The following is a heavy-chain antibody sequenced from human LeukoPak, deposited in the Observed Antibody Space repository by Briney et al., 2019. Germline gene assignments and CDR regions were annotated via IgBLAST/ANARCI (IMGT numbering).Heavy chain of an antibody. CDR3: VRETVSVITDFDY. Sequence: PGGSLRLSCAASGFTFSRHWMTWVRQAPGKGLEWVANIKEDGSEQYYVDSIKVRFTISRDNATNPLYLQMSSLRAEDTAIYYCVRETVSVITDFDYWGQGTLVTVSS. J-gene: IGHJ4*02. CDR1: GFTFSRHW. CDR2: IKEDGSEQ. D-gene: IGHD3-16*02. V-gene: IGHV3-7*01.